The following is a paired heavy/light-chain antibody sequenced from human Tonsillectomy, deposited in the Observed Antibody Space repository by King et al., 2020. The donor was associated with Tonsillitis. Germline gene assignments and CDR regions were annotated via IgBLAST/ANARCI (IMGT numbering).Heavy chain of an antibody. Sequence: EVQLVESGGGLVQPGGSLRLSCAASGFTFTTYSLNWVRQAPGKGLEWVSYISSGSSTIYYADSVKGRFTISRDNAKNSLYLQMDSLSAEDTAIYYCARDLIAGDWEGVYYFDYWGQGTLVTVSS. CDR1: GFTFTTYS. J-gene: IGHJ4*02. V-gene: IGHV3-48*01. CDR3: ARDLIAGDWEGVYYFDY. CDR2: ISSGSSTI. D-gene: IGHD6-13*01.
Light chain of an antibody. Sequence: DIQMTQSPSSLSASVGDRVTITCRASQSPSSYLNWYQQKPGKAPKLLIYAAASLQSGVPSRFSGSGSGTYFTLTISSLQPDDFATYYCQQTYSAPYTFGPGTKLEIK. CDR2: AAA. CDR1: QSPSSY. V-gene: IGKV1-39*01. CDR3: QQTYSAPYT. J-gene: IGKJ2*01.